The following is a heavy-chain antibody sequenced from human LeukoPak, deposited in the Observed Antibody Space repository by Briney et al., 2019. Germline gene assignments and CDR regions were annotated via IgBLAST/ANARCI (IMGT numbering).Heavy chain of an antibody. CDR3: VRHGYDSSGYYFGNWFDP. J-gene: IGHJ5*02. Sequence: PSETLSLTCSVSSVSISSSSDYWGWLRQPPAKGLEWIGSLYSGNIHYNPSLKSRATISVDTSKIQFSLHLSSVTAADTAVYYCVRHGYDSSGYYFGNWFDPWGQGTLVTVSS. CDR1: SVSISSSSDY. V-gene: IGHV4-39*01. CDR2: LYSGNI. D-gene: IGHD3-22*01.